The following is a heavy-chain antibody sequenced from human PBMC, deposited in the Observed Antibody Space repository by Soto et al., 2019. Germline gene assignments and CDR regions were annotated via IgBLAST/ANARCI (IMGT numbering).Heavy chain of an antibody. CDR2: IYYSGST. D-gene: IGHD2-2*01. CDR3: AREGHCSSTSCYAAFDI. J-gene: IGHJ3*02. V-gene: IGHV4-31*03. CDR1: GGSISRGGYY. Sequence: SETLSLTCTVSGGSISRGGYYWSWIRQHPGKGLEWIGYIYYSGSTYYNPSLKSRVTISVDTSKNQFSLKLSSVTAADTAVYYCAREGHCSSTSCYAAFDIWGQGTMVTVSS.